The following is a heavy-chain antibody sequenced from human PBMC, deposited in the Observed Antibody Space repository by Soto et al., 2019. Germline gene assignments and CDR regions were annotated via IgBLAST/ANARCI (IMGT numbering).Heavy chain of an antibody. CDR1: GGSISSGGYS. CDR2: IYHSGST. CDR3: ARGEGIGGYYYYGMDV. D-gene: IGHD2-15*01. J-gene: IGHJ6*02. Sequence: PSETLSLTCAVSGGSISSGGYSWSWIRQPPGKGLEWIGYIYHSGSTYYNPSLKSRVTISVDTSKNQFSLKLSSVTAADTAVYYCARGEGIGGYYYYGMDVWGQGTTVTVSS. V-gene: IGHV4-30-2*05.